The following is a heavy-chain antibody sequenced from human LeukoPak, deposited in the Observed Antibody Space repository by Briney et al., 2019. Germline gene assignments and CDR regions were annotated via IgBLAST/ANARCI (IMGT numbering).Heavy chain of an antibody. Sequence: NPSETLSLTCAVSGGSISSSNWWSWVRQPPGKGLEWIGEIYHSGSTNYNPSLKSRVTISVDKSKNQFSLKLSSVTAADTAVYYCALTPGVVIRSYYMDVWGKGTTVTVSS. CDR3: ALTPGVVIRSYYMDV. CDR2: IYHSGST. V-gene: IGHV4-4*02. CDR1: GGSISSSNW. J-gene: IGHJ6*03. D-gene: IGHD3-3*01.